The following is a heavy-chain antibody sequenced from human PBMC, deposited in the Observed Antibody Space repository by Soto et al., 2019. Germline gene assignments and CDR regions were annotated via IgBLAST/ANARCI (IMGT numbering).Heavy chain of an antibody. J-gene: IGHJ4*02. CDR1: GGTFGSYA. Sequence: QVQLVQSGAEVKKPGSSVKVSCKSSGGTFGSYAISWVRQAPGQGLEWMGGVIPIFGTPDYAQKFHGRVTITADIPTSTASLELSSLKSADTAVYYCAKIRWTIRLPAEDAIWGQGTLVTVSS. V-gene: IGHV1-69*06. CDR3: AKIRWTIRLPAEDAI. D-gene: IGHD6-13*01. CDR2: VIPIFGTP.